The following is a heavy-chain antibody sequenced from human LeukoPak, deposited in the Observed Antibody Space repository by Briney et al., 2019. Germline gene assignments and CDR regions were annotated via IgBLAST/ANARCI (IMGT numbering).Heavy chain of an antibody. CDR1: GDSFSRNTAI. D-gene: IGHD1/OR15-1a*01. V-gene: IGHV6-1*01. CDR2: TYYRTKWYS. J-gene: IGHJ4*02. Sequence: SQTLSLTCAISGDSFSRNTAIWNWIRQSPSRGLEWLGRTYYRTKWYSESAVAVKSRISINPDTSNNHFSLQLNSVTPEDTAVYYCVRSGYGTAAGLFDSWGQGTLVTVSS. CDR3: VRSGYGTAAGLFDS.